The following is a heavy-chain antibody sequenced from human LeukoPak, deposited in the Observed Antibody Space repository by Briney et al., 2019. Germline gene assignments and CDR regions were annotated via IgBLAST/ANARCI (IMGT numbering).Heavy chain of an antibody. V-gene: IGHV3-11*01. J-gene: IGHJ4*02. CDR3: ARAASSGWADY. Sequence: PGGSLRLSCAASGFTFSDYYMSWLRQVPGKGLEWVSYISSSGSTIYYADSVKGRFTISRDNAKNSLYLQMNSLRAEDTAVYYCARAASSGWADYWGQGTLVTVSS. D-gene: IGHD6-19*01. CDR1: GFTFSDYY. CDR2: ISSSGSTI.